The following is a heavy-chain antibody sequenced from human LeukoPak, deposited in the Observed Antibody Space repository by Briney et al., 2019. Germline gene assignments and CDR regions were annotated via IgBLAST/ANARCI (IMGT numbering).Heavy chain of an antibody. CDR2: IYHSGST. CDR1: GGSISSGSYY. J-gene: IGHJ4*02. CDR3: ARELAVAGTEDY. D-gene: IGHD6-19*01. Sequence: SQTLSLTCTVSGGSISSGSYYWGWIRQPPGKGLEWIGSIYHSGSTYYNPSLKSRVTISVDTSKNQFSLKLSSVTAADTAVYYCARELAVAGTEDYWGQGTLVTVSS. V-gene: IGHV4-39*07.